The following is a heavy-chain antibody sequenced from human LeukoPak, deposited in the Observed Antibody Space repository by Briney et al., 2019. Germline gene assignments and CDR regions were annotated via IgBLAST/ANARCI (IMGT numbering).Heavy chain of an antibody. CDR1: GGSISSYY. CDR3: AREDPPLLLHY. CDR2: IYYSGST. D-gene: IGHD3-22*01. V-gene: IGHV4-59*01. J-gene: IGHJ4*02. Sequence: SETLSLTCTVSGGSISSYYWSWIRQPPGKGLEWIGYIYYSGSTNYNPSLKSRVTISVDTSKNQFSLKLSSVTAADTAVYYCAREDPPLLLHYWGQGTQVTVSS.